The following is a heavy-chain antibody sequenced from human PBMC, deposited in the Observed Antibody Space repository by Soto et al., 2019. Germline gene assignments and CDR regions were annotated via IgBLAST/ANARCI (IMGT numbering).Heavy chain of an antibody. CDR1: GGSFSGYY. Sequence: SETLSLTCAVYGGSFSGYYWSWIRQPPGKGLEWIGEINHSGSTNYNPSLKSRVTISVDTSKNQFSLKLSSVTAADTAVYYCARGTLLRYWGQGTLVTVSS. D-gene: IGHD2-15*01. CDR2: INHSGST. V-gene: IGHV4-34*01. CDR3: ARGTLLRY. J-gene: IGHJ4*02.